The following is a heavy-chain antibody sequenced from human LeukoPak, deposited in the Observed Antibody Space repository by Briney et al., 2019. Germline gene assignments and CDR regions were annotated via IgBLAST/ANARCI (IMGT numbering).Heavy chain of an antibody. CDR3: AKDSGDCSSTSCYLVDYYMDV. V-gene: IGHV3-30*02. CDR2: IRYDGSNK. CDR1: GFTFSSYG. Sequence: PGRSLRLSCAASGFTFSSYGMHWVRQAPGKGLEWVAFIRYDGSNKYYADSVKGRFTISRDNSKNTLYLQMNSLRAEDTAVYYCAKDSGDCSSTSCYLVDYYMDVWGKGTTVTVSS. J-gene: IGHJ6*03. D-gene: IGHD2-2*01.